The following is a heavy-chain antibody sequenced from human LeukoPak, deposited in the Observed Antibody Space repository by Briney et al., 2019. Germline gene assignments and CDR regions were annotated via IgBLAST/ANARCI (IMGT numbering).Heavy chain of an antibody. CDR1: GYTFTSYG. J-gene: IGHJ3*02. CDR2: ISAYNGNT. V-gene: IGHV1-18*01. CDR3: ARDGNDPTAPIDI. Sequence: ASVKVSCKASGYTFTSYGISWVRQAPGQGLEWMGWISAYNGNTNYAQNLQGRVTMTTDTSTSTAYMELGSLRSDDTAVYHCARDGNDPTAPIDIWGQGTMVTVSS. D-gene: IGHD2-21*02.